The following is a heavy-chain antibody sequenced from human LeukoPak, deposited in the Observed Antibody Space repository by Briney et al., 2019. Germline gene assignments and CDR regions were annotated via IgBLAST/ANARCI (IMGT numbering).Heavy chain of an antibody. J-gene: IGHJ2*01. CDR3: PRGPNYGDSFPNWYFDL. V-gene: IGHV3-21*01. D-gene: IGHD4-17*01. Sequence: GGSLRLSCAGSGFTFSSYSMNWVRQAPGKGLEWVSSISSSSSYIYYADSVKGRFTISRDNARNSLYLQMNSLRAEDTAVYYCPRGPNYGDSFPNWYFDLWGRGTLVTVSS. CDR2: ISSSSSYI. CDR1: GFTFSSYS.